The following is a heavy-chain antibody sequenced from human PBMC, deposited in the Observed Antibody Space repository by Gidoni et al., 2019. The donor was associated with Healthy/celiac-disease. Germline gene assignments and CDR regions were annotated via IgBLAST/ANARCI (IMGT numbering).Heavy chain of an antibody. CDR3: ARGLGYDYVSPSDY. J-gene: IGHJ4*02. CDR1: GYTFTSYD. CDR2: MNPNSGNT. V-gene: IGHV1-8*01. Sequence: QVQLVQSGAEVKKPGASVKVSCKASGYTFTSYDINRVRQATGQGLEWMGWMNPNSGNTGYAQKFQGRVTMTRNTSISTAYMELSSLRYEDTAVYYCARGLGYDYVSPSDYWGQGTLVTVSS. D-gene: IGHD3-16*01.